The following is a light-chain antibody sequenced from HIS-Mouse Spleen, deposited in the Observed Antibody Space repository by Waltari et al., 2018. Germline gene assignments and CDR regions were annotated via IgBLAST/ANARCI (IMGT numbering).Light chain of an antibody. CDR3: CSYAGSSTSWV. V-gene: IGLV2-23*01. J-gene: IGLJ3*02. CDR1: SRYVWSYNL. CDR2: EGS. Sequence: QSALTQPASVSGSPGQAIPISCTGNSRYVWSYNLVSWYQQHPGKAPKLMIYEGSKRPSGVSNRFSGSKSGNTASLTISEDEADYYCCSYAGSSTSWVFGGGTKLTVL.